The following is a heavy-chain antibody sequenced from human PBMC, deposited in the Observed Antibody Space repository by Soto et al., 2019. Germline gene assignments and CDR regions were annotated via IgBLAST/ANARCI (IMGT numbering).Heavy chain of an antibody. J-gene: IGHJ4*02. Sequence: PGGSLRLSCAASGFTFSSYDMHWVRQATGKGLEWVSAIGTAGDTYYPGSVKGRFTISRENAKNSLYLQMNSLRAEDTAVYYCARGLLLYRSSALDYWGQGTLVTVSS. CDR2: IGTAGDT. V-gene: IGHV3-13*01. CDR1: GFTFSSYD. CDR3: ARGLLLYRSSALDY. D-gene: IGHD6-6*01.